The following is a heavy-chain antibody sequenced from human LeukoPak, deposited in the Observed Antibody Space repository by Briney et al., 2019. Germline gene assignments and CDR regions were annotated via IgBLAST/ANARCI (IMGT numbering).Heavy chain of an antibody. J-gene: IGHJ3*02. Sequence: SETLSPTCTVSGDSISSYFWSWIRQPAGKGLEWIGRISTSGTTNYNASLKSRLTMSLDTSKHQFSLNLASVTAADTAVYYCAREVGSTGRALDIWGQGTMVTVSS. CDR3: AREVGSTGRALDI. D-gene: IGHD1-26*01. CDR1: GDSISSYF. V-gene: IGHV4-4*07. CDR2: ISTSGTT.